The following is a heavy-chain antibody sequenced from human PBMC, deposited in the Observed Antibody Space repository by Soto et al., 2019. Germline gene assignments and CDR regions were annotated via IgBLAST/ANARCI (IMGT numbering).Heavy chain of an antibody. CDR2: INGDGSST. CDR1: GFTFTTYW. CDR3: ARVRGSSSWAHSPHADDAFDI. J-gene: IGHJ3*02. D-gene: IGHD6-13*01. V-gene: IGHV3-74*03. Sequence: LRLSCAASGFTFTTYWMHWVRQAPGKGLVWVSRINGDGSSTKYADSVKGRFTISRDNAKNTLFLQMNSLRAEDTAVYYCARVRGSSSWAHSPHADDAFDIWGQGTMVTVSS.